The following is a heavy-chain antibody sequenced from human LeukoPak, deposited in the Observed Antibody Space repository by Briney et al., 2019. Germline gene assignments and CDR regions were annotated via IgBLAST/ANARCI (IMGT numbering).Heavy chain of an antibody. CDR1: GFTFSSYA. CDR3: AKDRRYSSGWYALDI. CDR2: ISGRGDNT. D-gene: IGHD6-19*01. J-gene: IGHJ3*02. Sequence: PGGSLRLSCAASGFTFSSYAMSWVRQAPGKGLEWVSTISGRGDNTYYADSVKGRFTISRDSSRNTLYLQMNSLNAEDTAVYYCAKDRRYSSGWYALDIWGQGTMVTISS. V-gene: IGHV3-23*01.